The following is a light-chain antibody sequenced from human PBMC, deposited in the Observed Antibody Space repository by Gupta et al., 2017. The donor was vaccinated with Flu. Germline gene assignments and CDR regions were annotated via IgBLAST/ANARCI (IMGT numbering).Light chain of an antibody. J-gene: IGKJ1*01. CDR1: QSFSSTY. CDR2: AAS. CDR3: QHEGSSPRT. V-gene: IGKV3-20*01. Sequence: EIVLTQSPGTLSLSPGERATLSCMASQSFSSTYLAWYQQKPGQAPRLLIYAASSRATGIPDRFSGSGSGTDFTLTISRLEPEDFAMYYCQHEGSSPRTFGQGTKVEIK.